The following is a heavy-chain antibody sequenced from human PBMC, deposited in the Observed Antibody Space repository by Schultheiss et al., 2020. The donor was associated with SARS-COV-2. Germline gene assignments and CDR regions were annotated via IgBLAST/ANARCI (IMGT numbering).Heavy chain of an antibody. CDR3: AREAYYDSSGYLDY. J-gene: IGHJ4*02. CDR1: GFTFSSYE. D-gene: IGHD3-22*01. V-gene: IGHV3-48*03. Sequence: GGSLRLSCAASGFTFSSYEMNWVRQAPGKGLEWVSYISSSGSTINYADSVKGRFTISRDNSKNTLYLQMNSLRAEDTAVYYCAREAYYDSSGYLDYWGQGTLVTVSS. CDR2: ISSSGSTI.